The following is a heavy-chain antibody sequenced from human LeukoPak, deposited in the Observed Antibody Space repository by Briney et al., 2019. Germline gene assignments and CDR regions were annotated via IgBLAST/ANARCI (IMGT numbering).Heavy chain of an antibody. CDR2: ISAYNGNT. Sequence: GASVKVSCKASGGTFSSYGISWVRQAPGQGLEWMGWISAYNGNTNYAQKLQGRVTMTTDTSTSTAYMELRSLRSDDTAVYYCARLDSGRYFDWLLREPYYYYMDVWGKGTTVTISS. CDR3: ARLDSGRYFDWLLREPYYYYMDV. V-gene: IGHV1-18*01. J-gene: IGHJ6*03. CDR1: GGTFSSYG. D-gene: IGHD3-9*01.